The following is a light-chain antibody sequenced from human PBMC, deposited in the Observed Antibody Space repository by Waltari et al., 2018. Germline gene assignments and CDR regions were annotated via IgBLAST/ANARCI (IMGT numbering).Light chain of an antibody. CDR2: GPS. J-gene: IGKJ1*01. CDR3: QQYYNSRPT. CDR1: QSLSGSQ. V-gene: IGKV3-20*01. Sequence: EIVLTQSPGTLSLSPGERATLSCRASQSLSGSQLAWYHQKPGQAPRPLVYGPSTWATGIPDRFSGSGSGTDFTLTISRLEPEDFAVYYCQQYYNSRPTFGQGTKVEF.